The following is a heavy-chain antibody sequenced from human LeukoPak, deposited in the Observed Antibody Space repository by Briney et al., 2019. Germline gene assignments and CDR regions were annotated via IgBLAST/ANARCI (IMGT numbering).Heavy chain of an antibody. D-gene: IGHD6-13*01. Sequence: ASVKVSCKTSGYRFATYAITWVRQAPGQGLEWMGWINTNTGQPAYAQGFTGRFVFSLDTSVTTAYLQITSLKTEDTAVYYCARWVAAADPWGQGTLVTVSS. J-gene: IGHJ5*02. CDR2: INTNTGQP. CDR3: ARWVAAADP. CDR1: GYRFATYA. V-gene: IGHV7-4-1*02.